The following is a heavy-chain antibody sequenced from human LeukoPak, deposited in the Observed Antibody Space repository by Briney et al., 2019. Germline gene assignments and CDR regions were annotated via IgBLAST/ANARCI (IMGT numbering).Heavy chain of an antibody. J-gene: IGHJ4*02. CDR3: AKDLNSGYYYFDC. V-gene: IGHV3-23*01. Sequence: GGSLRLSCAASGCTFSNYAMSWVRQAPGKGLDWVSVISGSGGSTYYADSVKGRFTISRDNSKNTLYLQMNSLSAEDTAVYYCAKDLNSGYYYFDCWGQGTLVTVSS. CDR1: GCTFSNYA. D-gene: IGHD3-22*01. CDR2: ISGSGGST.